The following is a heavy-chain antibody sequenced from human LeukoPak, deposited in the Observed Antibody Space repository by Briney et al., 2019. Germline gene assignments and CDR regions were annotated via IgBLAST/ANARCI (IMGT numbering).Heavy chain of an antibody. J-gene: IGHJ4*02. D-gene: IGHD3-22*01. CDR3: ARRDYYDSSTPFDY. CDR1: GYTFTSYG. V-gene: IGHV1-18*01. Sequence: ASVKVSCKASGYTFTSYGISWVRQAPGQGLEWMGWISAYNGNTNYAQKLQGRVTMTTDTSTSTAYMGLRSLRSDDTAVYYCARRDYYDSSTPFDYWGQGTLVTVSS. CDR2: ISAYNGNT.